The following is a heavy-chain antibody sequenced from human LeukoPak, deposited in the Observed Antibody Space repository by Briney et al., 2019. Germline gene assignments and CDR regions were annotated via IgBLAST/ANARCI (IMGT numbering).Heavy chain of an antibody. CDR2: ISWNSGSI. J-gene: IGHJ6*02. D-gene: IGHD5/OR15-5a*01. CDR1: GFTFDDYA. Sequence: QPGRSLRFSCAASGFTFDDYAMHWVRQAPGKGLEWVSGISWNSGSIGYADSVKGRFTISRDNAKNSLYLQMNSLRAEDTALYYCAKDRVYGPTSYGMDVWGQGTTVTVSS. V-gene: IGHV3-9*01. CDR3: AKDRVYGPTSYGMDV.